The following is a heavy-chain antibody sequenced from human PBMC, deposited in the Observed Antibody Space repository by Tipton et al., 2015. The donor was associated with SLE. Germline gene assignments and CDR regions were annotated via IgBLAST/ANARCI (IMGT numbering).Heavy chain of an antibody. V-gene: IGHV4-4*09. D-gene: IGHD3-3*01. J-gene: IGHJ4*02. Sequence: TLSLTCTVSGGSINNFYWSWIRRPPGKGLEWIGYIYSSGITNYNPSLESRVTISVDTSKNQVSLKLSSVTAADTAVYYCARRDFWSGYLDYWGQGTLVTVSS. CDR3: ARRDFWSGYLDY. CDR1: GGSINNFY. CDR2: IYSSGIT.